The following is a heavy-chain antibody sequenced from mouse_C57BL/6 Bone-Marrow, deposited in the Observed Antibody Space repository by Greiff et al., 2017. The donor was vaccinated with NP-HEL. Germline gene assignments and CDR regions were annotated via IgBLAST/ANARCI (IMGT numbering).Heavy chain of an antibody. CDR3: ARWLLFDY. V-gene: IGHV1-76*01. J-gene: IGHJ2*01. CDR2: IYPGSGNT. D-gene: IGHD2-3*01. CDR1: GYPFTDYY. Sequence: QVQLQQSGAELVRPGASVKLSCKASGYPFTDYYINWVKQRPGQGLEWIARIYPGSGNTYYNEKFKGKATLTAEKSSSTAYMQLSSLTSEDSAVYFCARWLLFDYWGQGTTLTVSS.